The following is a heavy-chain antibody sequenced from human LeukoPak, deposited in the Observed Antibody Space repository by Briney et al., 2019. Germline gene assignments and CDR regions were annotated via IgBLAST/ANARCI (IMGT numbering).Heavy chain of an antibody. CDR3: AKDTNYGGNSLRSGFDY. CDR2: ISWNSGSI. J-gene: IGHJ4*02. V-gene: IGHV3-9*01. CDR1: GFTFDDYA. D-gene: IGHD4-23*01. Sequence: GGSLRLSCAASGFTFDDYAMHWVRQAPGKSLQWVSGISWNSGSIGYADSVKGRFTISRDNAKNSLYLQMNSLRAEDTALYYCAKDTNYGGNSLRSGFDYWGQGTLVTVSS.